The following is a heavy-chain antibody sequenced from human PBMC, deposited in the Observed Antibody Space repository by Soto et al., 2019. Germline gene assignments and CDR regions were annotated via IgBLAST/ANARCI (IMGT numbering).Heavy chain of an antibody. Sequence: GGSLRLSCAASGFTFSSYGIHWVRQAPGKGLEWVAVIWYDGSNKYYADSVKGRFTISRDNSKNTLYLQMNSLRAEDTAVYYCARTLYYYDTSGYRWGQGTLVTVSS. CDR1: GFTFSSYG. V-gene: IGHV3-33*01. CDR2: IWYDGSNK. J-gene: IGHJ4*02. CDR3: ARTLYYYDTSGYR. D-gene: IGHD3-22*01.